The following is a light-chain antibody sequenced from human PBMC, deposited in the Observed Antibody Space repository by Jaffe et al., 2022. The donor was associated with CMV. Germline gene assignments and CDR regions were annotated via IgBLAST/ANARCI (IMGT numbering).Light chain of an antibody. Sequence: EIVLTQSPGTLSLSPGERATLSCRASQSVSSSYLAWYQQKPGQAPRLLIYGASSRATGIPDRFDGSGSGTDFTLTISRLEPEDFAVYYCQQYDSSSLYTFGQGTKLEIK. V-gene: IGKV3-20*01. CDR3: QQYDSSSLYT. J-gene: IGKJ2*01. CDR2: GAS. CDR1: QSVSSSY.